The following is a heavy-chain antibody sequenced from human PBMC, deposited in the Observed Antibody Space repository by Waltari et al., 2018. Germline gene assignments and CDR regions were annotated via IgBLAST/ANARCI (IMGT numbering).Heavy chain of an antibody. D-gene: IGHD3-22*01. CDR1: GYSFTSYW. Sequence: EVQLVQSGAEVKKPGESLKISCKGSGYSFTSYWIGWVRQMPGKGLEWMGIIHPGYSDTRFSPSFQGKVTISADKSISTAYLQWSSLKASDTAMYYCARLYRDYYDSSGKAAFDIWGQGTMVTVSS. CDR2: IHPGYSDT. J-gene: IGHJ3*02. CDR3: ARLYRDYYDSSGKAAFDI. V-gene: IGHV5-51*01.